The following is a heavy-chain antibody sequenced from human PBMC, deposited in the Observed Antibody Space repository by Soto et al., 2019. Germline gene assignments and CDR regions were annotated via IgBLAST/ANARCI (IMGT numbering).Heavy chain of an antibody. Sequence: QLQLQESGPGLVKPSETLSLNCTVSGGSMDSRGYXWGWFRQSPGTGLEWIGSLFHSGSTYSNLSRRGRVIISXXXXXXXXXXXXXXXXXXXXXXYFCAGWHRGYPLRSWGQGAWVTVSS. CDR1: GGSMDSRGYX. D-gene: IGHD3-22*01. J-gene: IGHJ4*02. V-gene: IGHV4-39*01. CDR2: LFHSGST. CDR3: AGWHRGYPLRS.